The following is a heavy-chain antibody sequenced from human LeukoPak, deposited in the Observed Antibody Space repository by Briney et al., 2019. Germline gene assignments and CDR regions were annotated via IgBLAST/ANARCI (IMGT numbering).Heavy chain of an antibody. V-gene: IGHV5-10-1*01. CDR1: GYSFTTYW. CDR2: IDPSDSYT. J-gene: IGHJ3*02. Sequence: GESLKISCKASGYSFTTYWISWVRQMPGKGLEWMGRIDPSDSYTNYSPSFQGHVTISADKSISTAYLQWSSLKASDTAMYYCARQYGAARGAFDIWGQGTMVTVSS. CDR3: ARQYGAARGAFDI. D-gene: IGHD2-2*01.